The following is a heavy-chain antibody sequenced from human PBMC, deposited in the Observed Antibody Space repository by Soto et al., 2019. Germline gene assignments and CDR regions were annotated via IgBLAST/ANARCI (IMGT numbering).Heavy chain of an antibody. Sequence: GGSLRLSCAASGFTFSRHAMSWVRQAPGRGLEWVAAISGSGISTYYADSVKGRFTISSDISKNTLNLQMNTLRAEDTAVYYCAQDGLYDSSGAIPTLSNWGQGTLVTVSS. CDR1: GFTFSRHA. CDR3: AQDGLYDSSGAIPTLSN. CDR2: ISGSGIST. D-gene: IGHD3-22*01. J-gene: IGHJ4*02. V-gene: IGHV3-23*01.